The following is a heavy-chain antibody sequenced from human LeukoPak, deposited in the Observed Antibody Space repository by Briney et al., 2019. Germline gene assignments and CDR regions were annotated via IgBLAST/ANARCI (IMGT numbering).Heavy chain of an antibody. V-gene: IGHV4-59*01. CDR1: GGSISSYY. CDR3: ASSSRWDGVGYFQH. CDR2: IYYSGST. J-gene: IGHJ1*01. D-gene: IGHD6-13*01. Sequence: PSETLSLTCTVSGGSISSYYWSWIRQPPGKGLEWIGYIYYSGSTNYNPSLKSRVTISVDTSKNQFSLKLSSVTAADTAVYYCASSSRWDGVGYFQHWGQGTLVTVSS.